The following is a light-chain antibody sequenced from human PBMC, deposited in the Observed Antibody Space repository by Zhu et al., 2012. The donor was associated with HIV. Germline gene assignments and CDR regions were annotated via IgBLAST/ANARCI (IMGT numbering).Light chain of an antibody. Sequence: DIQMTQSPSSLSVSVGDRVTITCRASQTVGQYLHWYQQKSGKAPKLLIYGTSNLQGGVPSRFSGSGFATDFTLTISSLQPEDFATYYCLQSYTIPYTFGQGPTWRSN. CDR2: GTS. J-gene: IGKJ2*01. V-gene: IGKV1-39*01. CDR3: LQSYTIPYT. CDR1: QTVGQY.